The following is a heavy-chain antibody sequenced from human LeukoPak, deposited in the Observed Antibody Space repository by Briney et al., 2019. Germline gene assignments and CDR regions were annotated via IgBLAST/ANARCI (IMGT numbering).Heavy chain of an antibody. V-gene: IGHV3-30*18. Sequence: PGGSLRLSCAASGFTFSSYGMHWVRQAPGKGLEWVAVISYDGSNKYYADSVKGRFTISRDNSKNTLYLQMNSLRAEDTAVYYCAKDLGGYCSGGSCWMFPDYWGQGTLVTVSS. D-gene: IGHD2-15*01. J-gene: IGHJ4*02. CDR3: AKDLGGYCSGGSCWMFPDY. CDR1: GFTFSSYG. CDR2: ISYDGSNK.